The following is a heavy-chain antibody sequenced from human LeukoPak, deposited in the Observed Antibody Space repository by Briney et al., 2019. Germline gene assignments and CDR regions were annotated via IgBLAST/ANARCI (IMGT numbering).Heavy chain of an antibody. Sequence: GGSLRLSCAASEITLSSYGVSWVRQARGKGLEGLSAISFSAGTTYYADSVKGRFTISRDNSKNTLYLQLRSLRAEDTAVYYCAKISWDSGGDREKFWGQGTLVTVSS. CDR2: ISFSAGTT. V-gene: IGHV3-23*01. D-gene: IGHD2-21*02. CDR1: EITLSSYG. J-gene: IGHJ4*02. CDR3: AKISWDSGGDREKF.